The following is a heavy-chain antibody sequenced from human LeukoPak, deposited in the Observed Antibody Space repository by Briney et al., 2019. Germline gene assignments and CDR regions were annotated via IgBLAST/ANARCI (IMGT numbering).Heavy chain of an antibody. V-gene: IGHV5-51*01. J-gene: IGHJ6*02. D-gene: IGHD3-3*01. CDR3: AKGGYDFRYYYYGMDV. CDR1: GYTFGSSW. CDR2: IYPGDSDT. Sequence: GESLKISCKGSGYTFGSSWIGWVRQMPGKGLEWMGIIYPGDSDTKYSPSFQGLVTISADKSISTAYLQWSSLKASDTAMYYCAKGGYDFRYYYYGMDVWGQGTTVTVSS.